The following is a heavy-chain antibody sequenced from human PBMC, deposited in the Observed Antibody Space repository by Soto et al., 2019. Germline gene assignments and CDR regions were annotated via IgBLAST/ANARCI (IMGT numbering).Heavy chain of an antibody. V-gene: IGHV3-15*07. CDR2: IKSKTDGGTT. CDR1: GFTFSNAW. D-gene: IGHD6-13*01. Sequence: EVQLVESGGGLVKPGGSLRLSCAASGFTFSNAWMNWVRQAPGKGLEWVGRIKSKTDGGTTDYAAPVKGRFTISRDDSKNTLYLQMNSLKTEDTALYYCTTFSSWSFYNYYGMDVWGQGTTVTVSS. CDR3: TTFSSWSFYNYYGMDV. J-gene: IGHJ6*02.